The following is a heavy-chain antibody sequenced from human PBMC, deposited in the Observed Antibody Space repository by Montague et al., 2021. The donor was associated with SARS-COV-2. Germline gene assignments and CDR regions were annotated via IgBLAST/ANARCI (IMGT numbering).Heavy chain of an antibody. D-gene: IGHD6-13*01. CDR2: TYYTSKWNY. Sequence: CAISGDSVSSSSAAWNWIRQSPSRGLEWLGRTYYTSKWNYNYPLXLQGRLTIRPDMSRNRVSLQVDSVTSQDTAVYYCARVGRQRLVRLSGMDVWGQGTTVTVSS. CDR3: ARVGRQRLVRLSGMDV. CDR1: GDSVSSSSAA. V-gene: IGHV6-1*01. J-gene: IGHJ6*02.